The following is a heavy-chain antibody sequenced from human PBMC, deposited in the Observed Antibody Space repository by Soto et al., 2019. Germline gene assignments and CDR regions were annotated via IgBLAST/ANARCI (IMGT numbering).Heavy chain of an antibody. CDR3: ARGWPLTTVTTPGWFDP. J-gene: IGHJ5*02. D-gene: IGHD4-17*01. CDR1: GGSISSGGYS. CDR2: IYHSGST. V-gene: IGHV4-30-2*01. Sequence: QLQLQESGSGLVKPSQTLSLTCAVSGGSISSGGYSWSWIRQPPGKGLEWIGYIYHSGSTYYNPSLKSRVTISVDRSKNQFCLKLSSVTAADTAVYYCARGWPLTTVTTPGWFDPWGQGTLVTVSS.